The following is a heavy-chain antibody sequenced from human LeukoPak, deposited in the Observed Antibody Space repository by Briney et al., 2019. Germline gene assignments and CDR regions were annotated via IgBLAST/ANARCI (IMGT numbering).Heavy chain of an antibody. CDR1: GGSISSSSYY. V-gene: IGHV4-39*07. D-gene: IGHD6-19*01. CDR3: ARGIAVAGRRLGNWFDP. CDR2: IYYSGST. J-gene: IGHJ5*02. Sequence: SETLSLTCTVSGGSISSSSYYWGWIRQPPGKGLEWIGSIYYSGSTYYNPSLKSRVTISVDKSKNQFSLKLSSVTAADTAVYYCARGIAVAGRRLGNWFDPWGQGTLVTVSS.